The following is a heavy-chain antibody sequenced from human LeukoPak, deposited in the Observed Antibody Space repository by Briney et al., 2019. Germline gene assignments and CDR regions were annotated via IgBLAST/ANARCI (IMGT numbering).Heavy chain of an antibody. J-gene: IGHJ4*02. CDR1: GFTFSSYA. V-gene: IGHV3-23*01. CDR3: VTRYNSSPDY. D-gene: IGHD6-13*01. CDR2: ITGGSPST. Sequence: PGGSLRLSCAASGFTFSSYAMSRVRQAPGKGLEWVSLITGGSPSTYYADPVKGRFPISRDNSKNTMYMQMNSLRGEDTALYYCVTRYNSSPDYWGQGTLVTVSS.